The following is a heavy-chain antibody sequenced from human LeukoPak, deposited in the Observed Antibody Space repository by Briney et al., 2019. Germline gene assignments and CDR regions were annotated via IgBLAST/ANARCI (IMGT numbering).Heavy chain of an antibody. CDR2: ISYTGST. V-gene: IGHV4-59*01. D-gene: IGHD3-10*01. CDR1: GGSISPYF. J-gene: IGHJ5*02. Sequence: PSETLSLTCTVSGGSISPYFWSWIRQPPGKGLEWIGYISYTGSTNYNPSLKSRVTISVDTSKNQFSLQLTSVAAADTAVYYCARDDYRGVTNFDPWGQGTLVTVSS. CDR3: ARDDYRGVTNFDP.